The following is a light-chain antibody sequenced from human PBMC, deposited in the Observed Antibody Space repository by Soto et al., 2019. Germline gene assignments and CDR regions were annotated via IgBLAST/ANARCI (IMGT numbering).Light chain of an antibody. Sequence: IQLTQSPASLSASLGERVTITCRASQDIRGALAWYQQRPGEAPQLLIYDAATLESGVPSRFSGSSAGTHFTLTISSLQPEDFATYYCQQFLAYPITFGQGTRLEI. CDR2: DAA. V-gene: IGKV1-13*02. J-gene: IGKJ5*01. CDR1: QDIRGA. CDR3: QQFLAYPIT.